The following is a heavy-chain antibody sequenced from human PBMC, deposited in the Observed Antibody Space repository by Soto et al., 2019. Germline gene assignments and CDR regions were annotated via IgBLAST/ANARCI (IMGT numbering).Heavy chain of an antibody. V-gene: IGHV4-39*01. J-gene: IGHJ4*02. Sequence: SETLSLTCTVSGGSISSSSYYWGWIRQPPGKGLEWIGSIYYSGSTYYNPSLKSRVTISVDTSKNQFSLKLSSVTAADTAVYYCARSPRELQLIDYWGQGTLVTVSS. CDR1: GGSISSSSYY. CDR2: IYYSGST. CDR3: ARSPRELQLIDY. D-gene: IGHD1-26*01.